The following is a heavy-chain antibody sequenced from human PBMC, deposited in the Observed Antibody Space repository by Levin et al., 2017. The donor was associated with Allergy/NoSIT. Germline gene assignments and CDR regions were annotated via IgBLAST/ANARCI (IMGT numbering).Heavy chain of an antibody. V-gene: IGHV4-31*03. CDR2: IDYTEST. J-gene: IGHJ4*02. D-gene: IGHD4-17*01. CDR3: AAVDDGDTTTFDS. CDR1: GASVRSGGYY. Sequence: SETLSLTCSVSGASVRSGGYYWSWIRQHPGKGLEWIGYIDYTESTHYNPSLKSRVTMSLDTSENQFSLKVTSVTAADTAVYYCAAVDDGDTTTFDSWGQGTLVTVSA.